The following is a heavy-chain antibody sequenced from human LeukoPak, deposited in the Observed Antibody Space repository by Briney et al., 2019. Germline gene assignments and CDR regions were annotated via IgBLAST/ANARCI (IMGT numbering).Heavy chain of an antibody. Sequence: GGSLRLSCAASGFTFSSYAMSWVRQAPGKGLEWVSAIGGSGGSTYYTDSVKGRFTISRDNSKNTLYLQMNSLRAEDTAVYYCAKDLNDFWSGYRYYFDYWGQGTLVTVSS. V-gene: IGHV3-23*01. CDR1: GFTFSSYA. J-gene: IGHJ4*02. CDR3: AKDLNDFWSGYRYYFDY. CDR2: IGGSGGST. D-gene: IGHD3-3*01.